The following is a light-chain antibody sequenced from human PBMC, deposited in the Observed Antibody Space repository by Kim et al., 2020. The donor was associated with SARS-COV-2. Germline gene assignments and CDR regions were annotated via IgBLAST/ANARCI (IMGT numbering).Light chain of an antibody. CDR2: GTS. CDR1: QGIGTS. V-gene: IGKV1-13*02. CDR3: QQFKSFPPT. Sequence: AIQLAQSPSSLSASVGDRVTITCRASQGIGTSLAWYRQRPGKAPQLLMEGTSTLESGVPSGFTGSGSGTDFILTISSLQPEDFATYDCQQFKSFPPTFGQGTTVDI. J-gene: IGKJ1*01.